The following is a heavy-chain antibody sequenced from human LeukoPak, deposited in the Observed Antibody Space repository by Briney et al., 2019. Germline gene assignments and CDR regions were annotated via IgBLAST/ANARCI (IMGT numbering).Heavy chain of an antibody. CDR1: GGSLSSSSYY. J-gene: IGHJ3*02. D-gene: IGHD1-26*01. Sequence: SETLPLTCTVSGGSLSSSSYYWGWIRQPPGKGLEWIGSIYYSGSTYYNPSLKSRVTISVDTSKNQFSLKLSSVTAADTAVYYCARRMGADAFDIWGQGTMVTVSS. V-gene: IGHV4-39*07. CDR3: ARRMGADAFDI. CDR2: IYYSGST.